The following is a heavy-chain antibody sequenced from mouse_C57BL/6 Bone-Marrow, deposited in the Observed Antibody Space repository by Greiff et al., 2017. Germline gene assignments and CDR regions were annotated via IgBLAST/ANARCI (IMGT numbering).Heavy chain of an antibody. J-gene: IGHJ4*01. CDR1: DSEVFPIAY. CDR2: ILPSIGRT. D-gene: IGHD2-3*01. Sequence: VQLQQSGSELRSPGSSVKLSCKDFDSEVFPIAYMSWVRQKPGHGFEWIGGILPSIGRTIYGEKFEDKATLDADTLSNTAYLELNSLTSEDSAIYYCARGVYDGYPYYAMDYWGQGTSVTVSS. CDR3: ARGVYDGYPYYAMDY. V-gene: IGHV15-2*01.